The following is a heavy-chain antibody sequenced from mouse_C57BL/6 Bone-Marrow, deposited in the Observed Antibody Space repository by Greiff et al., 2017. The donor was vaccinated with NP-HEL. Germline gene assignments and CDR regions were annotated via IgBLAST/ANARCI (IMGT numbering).Heavy chain of an antibody. CDR2: INPNNGGT. J-gene: IGHJ2*01. CDR3: ARSLELNDY. Sequence: EVQLQQSGPELVKPGASVKISCKASGYTFTDYYMNWVKQSHGKSLEWIGDINPNNGGTSYNQKFKGKATLTVDKSSSTAYMELRSLTSEDSAVYYCARSLELNDYGGQGTTLTVSS. CDR1: GYTFTDYY. V-gene: IGHV1-26*01.